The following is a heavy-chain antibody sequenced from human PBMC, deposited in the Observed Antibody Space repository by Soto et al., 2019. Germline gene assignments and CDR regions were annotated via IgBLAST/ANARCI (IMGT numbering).Heavy chain of an antibody. CDR3: ARGYLVQGLLYIMDV. D-gene: IGHD4-4*01. CDR2: IYYSGST. V-gene: IGHV4-31*03. CDR1: GGSISSGGYY. J-gene: IGHJ6*02. Sequence: QVQLQESGPGLVKPSQTLSLTCTVSGGSISSGGYYWSWIRQHPGKGLEWIGYIYYSGSTYYNPSVKSRVTVSADTYKNQFSLKLSSETAADTASHYSARGYLVQGLLYIMDVWGQGTTVTVSS.